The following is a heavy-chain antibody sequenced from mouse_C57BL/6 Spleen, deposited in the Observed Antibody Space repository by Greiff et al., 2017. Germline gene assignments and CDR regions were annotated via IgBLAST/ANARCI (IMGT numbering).Heavy chain of an antibody. V-gene: IGHV1-76*01. Sequence: QVQLQQSGAELVRPGASVKLSCKASGYTFTDYYINWVKQRPGQGLEWIARIYPGSGNTYYNEKFKGKATLTAEKSSSTAYMQLSSLTSEDSAVDFCARDGDAMDYWGQGTSVTVSS. CDR1: GYTFTDYY. CDR2: IYPGSGNT. CDR3: ARDGDAMDY. J-gene: IGHJ4*01.